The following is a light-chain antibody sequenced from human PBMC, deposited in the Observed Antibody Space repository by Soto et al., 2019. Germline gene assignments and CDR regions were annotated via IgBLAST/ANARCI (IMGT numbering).Light chain of an antibody. CDR2: EVT. J-gene: IGLJ1*01. CDR3: SSHTSGSTRV. Sequence: QSVLTQPASVSGSPGQSIAISCTGTSGDVGGYDYVSWYQQHPDKAPKLMIYEVTKRPSWVSNRFSGSKSGNTASLTISGLQPEDEADYYCSSHTSGSTRVFGSWTKVTAL. CDR1: SGDVGGYDY. V-gene: IGLV2-14*01.